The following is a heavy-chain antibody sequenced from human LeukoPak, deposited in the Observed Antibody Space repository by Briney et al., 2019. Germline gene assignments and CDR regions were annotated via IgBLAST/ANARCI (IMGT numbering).Heavy chain of an antibody. CDR1: RFTFSNYP. D-gene: IGHD5-24*01. J-gene: IGHJ4*02. CDR3: ASIDGYNYEPD. V-gene: IGHV3-30-3*01. Sequence: GGSLRLSCAASRFTFSNYPMHWVRQAPGKGLEWVALLSYDGSNECYADSVKGRFTISRDNSKNTLYLQMNSLRAEDTAVYYCASIDGYNYEPDWGQGTLVTVSS. CDR2: LSYDGSNE.